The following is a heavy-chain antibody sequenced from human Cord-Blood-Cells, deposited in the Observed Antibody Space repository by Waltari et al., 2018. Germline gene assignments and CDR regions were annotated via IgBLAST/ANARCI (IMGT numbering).Heavy chain of an antibody. CDR3: AGVVDYEDSSGYSDAVDI. CDR1: GGSISSSNL. D-gene: IGHD3-22*01. Sequence: QVQLQQSGPGLVKPSGTLPRTCAVPGGSISSSNLWSSARQRPATGQEWIEEIYHSWSTKYNPTVTGGVTRSADESRNPLSLKLSSVTAADRAVQYCAGVVDYEDSSGYSDAVDIWGQGTMVTVSS. J-gene: IGHJ3*02. CDR2: IYHSWST. V-gene: IGHV4-4*02.